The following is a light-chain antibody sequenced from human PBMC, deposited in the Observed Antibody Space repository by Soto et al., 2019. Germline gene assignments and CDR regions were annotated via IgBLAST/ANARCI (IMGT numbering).Light chain of an antibody. V-gene: IGLV2-8*01. Sequence: QSALTQLPSASGSPGQSVTISCTGTSSDVGRYKYVSWYQQYPGKAPKVMIYEVNKRPSGVPDRFSGSKSGNTASLTVSGLQTEDEAHYYCSSFAGSSKLVFGGGTKVTVL. CDR3: SSFAGSSKLV. CDR1: SSDVGRYKY. CDR2: EVN. J-gene: IGLJ3*02.